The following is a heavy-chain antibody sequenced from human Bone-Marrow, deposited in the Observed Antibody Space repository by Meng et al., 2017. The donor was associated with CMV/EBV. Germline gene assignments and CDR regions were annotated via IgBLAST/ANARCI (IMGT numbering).Heavy chain of an antibody. CDR2: IYCDDYK. Sequence: QVTTQEYRPELVKPTQTLTLTCTFSGLSFSTSGVGVGWIRQPPGKALEWLALIYCDDYKRYSPSLKSRITITKDTSKIQVVLTMTNMDPVDTATYYCAHITPRPGWIAYWGQGTLVTVSS. J-gene: IGHJ4*02. D-gene: IGHD6-6*01. V-gene: IGHV2-5*02. CDR3: AHITPRPGWIAY. CDR1: GLSFSTSGVG.